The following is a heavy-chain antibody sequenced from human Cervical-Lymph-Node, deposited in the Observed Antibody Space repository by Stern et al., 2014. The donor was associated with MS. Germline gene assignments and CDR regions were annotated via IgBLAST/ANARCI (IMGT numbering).Heavy chain of an antibody. J-gene: IGHJ5*02. CDR1: GYTFTTYW. Sequence: EVQLGESGAEVKKPGESLAISCEGSGYTFTTYWIGWVRQVPGKGLEWMGSIYPGDSDTTYNPSIEGQVTISADKSSSTASLQWSSLKASDTAVYYCARGIWSFDLWGQGTLVTVSS. CDR2: IYPGDSDT. CDR3: ARGIWSFDL. V-gene: IGHV5-51*01. D-gene: IGHD2-15*01.